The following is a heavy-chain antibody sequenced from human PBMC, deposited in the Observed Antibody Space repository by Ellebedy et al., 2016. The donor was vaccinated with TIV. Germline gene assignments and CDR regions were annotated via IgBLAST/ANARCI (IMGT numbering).Heavy chain of an antibody. CDR1: GGSISRSRNSF. V-gene: IGHV4-39*07. CDR3: ARYLITMVRGVASRGFDY. J-gene: IGHJ4*02. CDR2: IYYTGRT. D-gene: IGHD3-10*01. Sequence: SETLSLXCTVSGGSISRSRNSFWGWIRQPPGKDLEWIGNIYYTGRTYYNPSLKSRVTISVDTSKNQFSLKLSSVTAADAAVYYCARYLITMVRGVASRGFDYWGLGTLVTVSA.